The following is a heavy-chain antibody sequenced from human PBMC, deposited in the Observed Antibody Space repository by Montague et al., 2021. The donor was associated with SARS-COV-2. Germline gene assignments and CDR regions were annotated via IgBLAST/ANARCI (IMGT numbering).Heavy chain of an antibody. Sequence: CAISGDSVAGEGAACRWVGQSPSRGLEWLGMTYYGSKWYNDYAVSVKSRITINPDTSKNQISLQLNSVTPEDTAVYYCARTSASSDYWGQGTLVTVSS. V-gene: IGHV6-1*01. CDR1: GDSVAGEGAA. CDR2: TYYGSKWYN. CDR3: ARTSASSDY. D-gene: IGHD1-26*01. J-gene: IGHJ4*02.